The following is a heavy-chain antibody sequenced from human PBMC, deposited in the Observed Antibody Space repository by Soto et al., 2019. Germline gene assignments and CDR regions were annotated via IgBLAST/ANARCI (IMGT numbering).Heavy chain of an antibody. CDR2: INSDGSST. CDR1: GFTFSSYW. CDR3: ARVWANYDYYYGMDV. Sequence: GGSQRLSCASSGFTFSSYWMHWVRQAPGKGLVWVSRINSDGSSTSYADSVKGRFTISRDNAKNTLYLQMNSLRAEDTAVYYCARVWANYDYYYGMDVWGQGTTVTVSS. D-gene: IGHD3-10*01. J-gene: IGHJ6*02. V-gene: IGHV3-74*01.